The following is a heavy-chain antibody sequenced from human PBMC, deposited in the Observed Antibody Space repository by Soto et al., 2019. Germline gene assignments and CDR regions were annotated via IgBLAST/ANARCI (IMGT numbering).Heavy chain of an antibody. Sequence: VASVKVSCKASGYTFTSYDINWVRQATGQGLEWMGWMNPNSGNTGYAQKFQGRVTMTRNTSISTAYMELSSLRSEDTAVYYCAREAIVLMVYALDYWGQGTLVTVSS. V-gene: IGHV1-8*01. CDR3: AREAIVLMVYALDY. CDR2: MNPNSGNT. CDR1: GYTFTSYD. J-gene: IGHJ4*02. D-gene: IGHD2-8*01.